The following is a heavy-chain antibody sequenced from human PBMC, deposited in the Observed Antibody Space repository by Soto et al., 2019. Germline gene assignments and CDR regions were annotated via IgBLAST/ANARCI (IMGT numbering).Heavy chain of an antibody. D-gene: IGHD6-13*01. CDR2: IYYSGST. Sequence: SETLSLTCTVSGGSISSSSYYWGWIRQPPGKGLEWIGSIYYSGSTYYNPSLKSRVTISVDTSKNQFSLKLSSVTAADTAVYYCARHLSSSLVLYWFDPWGQGTLVTVSS. V-gene: IGHV4-39*01. CDR1: GGSISSSSYY. CDR3: ARHLSSSLVLYWFDP. J-gene: IGHJ5*02.